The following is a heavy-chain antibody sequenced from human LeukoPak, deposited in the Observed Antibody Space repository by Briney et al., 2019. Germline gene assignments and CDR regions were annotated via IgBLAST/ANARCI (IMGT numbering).Heavy chain of an antibody. CDR1: GDSISSYY. Sequence: SETLSLTCTVSGDSISSYYWSWIRQPPGKGLEWIGYIYYSGSTNYNPSLKSRVTISVDTSKNQFSLKLSSVTAADTAVYYCAREIDGGYDYWGQGTLVTVSS. CDR2: IYYSGST. CDR3: AREIDGGYDY. J-gene: IGHJ4*02. D-gene: IGHD4-23*01. V-gene: IGHV4-59*01.